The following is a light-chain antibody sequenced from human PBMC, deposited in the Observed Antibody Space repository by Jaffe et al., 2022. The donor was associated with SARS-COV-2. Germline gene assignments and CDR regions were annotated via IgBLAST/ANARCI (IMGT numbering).Light chain of an antibody. CDR2: WAS. J-gene: IGKJ1*01. Sequence: DIVMTQSPDSLAVSLGERATINCKSSQSVLYSSNNKNYLAWYQQKPGQPPKLLIYWASTRDSGVPDRFSGSGSGTDFTLTISSLQAEDVAVYYCQQYYSTPPAFGQGTKVDI. V-gene: IGKV4-1*01. CDR1: QSVLYSSNNKNY. CDR3: QQYYSTPPA.